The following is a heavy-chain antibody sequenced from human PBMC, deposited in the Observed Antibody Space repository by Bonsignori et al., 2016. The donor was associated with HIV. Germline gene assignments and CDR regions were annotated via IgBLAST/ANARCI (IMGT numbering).Heavy chain of an antibody. V-gene: IGHV3-15*01. CDR3: CTAVYLSSMDV. D-gene: IGHD2-8*02. CDR1: GFPFNNAW. J-gene: IGHJ6*02. CDR2: IKTKTDGESA. Sequence: DVQLVESGGGFVKPGGSLRLSCAASGFPFNNAWMTWVRQTPGKGLEWVGRIKTKTDGESADYAAPVKGRFSISRDDSKNTFYLQMNNLKTEDAAKYFCCTAVYLSSMDVWGQGTTVTV.